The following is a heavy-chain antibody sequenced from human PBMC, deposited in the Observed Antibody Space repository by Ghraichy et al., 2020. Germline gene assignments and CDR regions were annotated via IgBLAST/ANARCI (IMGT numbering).Heavy chain of an antibody. D-gene: IGHD3-16*02. CDR3: ARAPGGGIEFDP. J-gene: IGHJ5*02. Sequence: ASVKVSCKASGYTFTSYYMHWVRQAPGQGLEWMGIINPSGGSTSYVQKFQGRVTMTRDTSTSTVYMELSSLRSEDTAVYYCARAPGGGIEFDPWGQGTLVTVSS. CDR1: GYTFTSYY. CDR2: INPSGGST. V-gene: IGHV1-46*01.